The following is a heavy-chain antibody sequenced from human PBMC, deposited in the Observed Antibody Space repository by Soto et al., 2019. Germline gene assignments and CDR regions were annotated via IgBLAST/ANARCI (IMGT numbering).Heavy chain of an antibody. CDR1: GFTFSSYA. CDR3: ARDGEYSSSHQSRFDY. V-gene: IGHV3-30-3*01. D-gene: IGHD6-13*01. CDR2: ISYDGSNK. Sequence: GGSLRLSCAASGFTFSSYAMHWVRQAPGKGLEWVAVISYDGSNKYYADSVKGRFTISRDNSKNTLYLQMNSLRAEDTAVYYCARDGEYSSSHQSRFDYWGQGTLVTVSS. J-gene: IGHJ4*02.